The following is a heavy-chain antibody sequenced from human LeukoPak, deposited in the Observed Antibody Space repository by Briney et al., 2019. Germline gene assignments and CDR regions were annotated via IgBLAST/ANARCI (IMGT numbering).Heavy chain of an antibody. V-gene: IGHV4-61*08. D-gene: IGHD5-24*01. J-gene: IGHJ4*02. Sequence: SETLSLTCTVSGGSISSGGYYWSWIRQHPGQGLEWIGYIYYSGSTNYNPSLKSRVTISVDTSKNQFSLKLSSVTAADTAVYYCATLDGYNLGLSYWGQGTLVTVSS. CDR3: ATLDGYNLGLSY. CDR2: IYYSGST. CDR1: GGSISSGGYY.